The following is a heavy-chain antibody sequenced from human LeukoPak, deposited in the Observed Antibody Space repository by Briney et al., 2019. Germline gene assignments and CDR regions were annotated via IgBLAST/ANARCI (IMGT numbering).Heavy chain of an antibody. V-gene: IGHV4-61*05. CDR2: IYYSGST. Sequence: SETLSLTCTVSGGSISSSSYYWGWIRQPPGKGLEWIGYIYYSGSTNYNPSLKSRVTISVDTSKNQFSLKLSSVTAADTAVYYCARRSYGSSWYVDYWGQGTLVTVSS. D-gene: IGHD6-13*01. CDR3: ARRSYGSSWYVDY. CDR1: GGSISSSSYY. J-gene: IGHJ4*02.